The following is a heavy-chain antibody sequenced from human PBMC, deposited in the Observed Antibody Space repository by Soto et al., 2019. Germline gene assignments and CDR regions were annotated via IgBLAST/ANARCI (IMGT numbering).Heavy chain of an antibody. Sequence: GCPLKLSWAASGFGLSTYAMSCLRQDPGEGLEWVSAISGSGDSTYYADPVKGRFTISRDTSKNTLHLQMHSLRAEDTAIYYCAKNYYDSSGYYYRLEYWGQGTLVTVSS. J-gene: IGHJ4*02. CDR2: ISGSGDST. V-gene: IGHV3-23*01. CDR3: AKNYYDSSGYYYRLEY. D-gene: IGHD3-22*01. CDR1: GFGLSTYA.